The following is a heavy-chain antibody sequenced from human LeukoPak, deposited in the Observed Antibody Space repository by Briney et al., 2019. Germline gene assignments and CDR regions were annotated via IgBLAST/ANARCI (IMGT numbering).Heavy chain of an antibody. CDR3: ARSGYESNRFDP. J-gene: IGHJ5*02. Sequence: SETLSLTCTVSGGSISSYYWSWIRQPPGKGLEWIGYIYTSGSTNYNPSLKSRVTISVDTSKNQFSLKLSSVTAADTAVYYCARSGYESNRFDPWGQGTLVTVSS. D-gene: IGHD3-3*01. V-gene: IGHV4-4*09. CDR2: IYTSGST. CDR1: GGSISSYY.